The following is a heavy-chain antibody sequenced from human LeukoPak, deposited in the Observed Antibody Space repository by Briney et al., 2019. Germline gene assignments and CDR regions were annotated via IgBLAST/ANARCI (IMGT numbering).Heavy chain of an antibody. V-gene: IGHV4-38-2*02. CDR1: GYSISSGYY. J-gene: IGHJ4*02. D-gene: IGHD5-24*01. CDR2: IYHSGST. CDR3: ARVTPMATIVY. Sequence: SXTLSLTCTASGYSISSGYYWGWIRQPPGKGLEWIGSIYHSGSTYYNPSLKSRVTISVDTSKNQFSLKLSSVTAADTAVYYCARVTPMATIVYWGQGTLVTVSS.